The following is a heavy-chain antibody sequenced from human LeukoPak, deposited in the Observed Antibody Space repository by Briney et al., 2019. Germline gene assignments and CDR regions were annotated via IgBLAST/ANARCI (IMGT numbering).Heavy chain of an antibody. CDR3: ARPPAAAGSDY. V-gene: IGHV1-3*01. CDR1: GYTFTSYA. D-gene: IGHD6-13*01. CDR2: INAGNGNT. Sequence: ASVKVSCKASGYTFTSYAMHWVRQAPGQRLEWMGWINAGNGNTKYSQKFQGRVTITRDTSASTAYMELSRLRSDDTAVYYCARPPAAAGSDYWGQGTLVTVSS. J-gene: IGHJ4*02.